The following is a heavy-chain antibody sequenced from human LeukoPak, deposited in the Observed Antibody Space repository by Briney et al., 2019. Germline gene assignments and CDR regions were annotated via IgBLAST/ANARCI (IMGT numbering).Heavy chain of an antibody. V-gene: IGHV4-39*07. CDR3: ARDLPGYYDFWSGYYTGVDGDV. D-gene: IGHD3-3*01. CDR1: GGSISSSNYY. CDR2: IYYSGST. Sequence: SETLSLTCTVSGGSISSSNYYWGWIRQPPGKGLEWLGSIYYSGSTYYNPSLKSRVTISVDTSKNQFSLKLSSVTAADTAVYYCARDLPGYYDFWSGYYTGVDGDVWGKGTTVTVSS. J-gene: IGHJ6*04.